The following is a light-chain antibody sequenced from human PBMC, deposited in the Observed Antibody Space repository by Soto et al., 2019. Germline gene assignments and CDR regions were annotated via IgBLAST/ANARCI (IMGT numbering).Light chain of an antibody. J-gene: IGKJ1*01. CDR3: QQYNNWPPGT. V-gene: IGKV3-15*01. CDR1: QSVSSN. Sequence: EIVMTQSPATLSVSPWERATLSCRASQSVSSNLAWYQQKPGQAPRLLIYGASTRATGIPARFSGSGSGTEFTLTISSLQSEDFAGYYCQQYNNWPPGTFGQGTKVVIK. CDR2: GAS.